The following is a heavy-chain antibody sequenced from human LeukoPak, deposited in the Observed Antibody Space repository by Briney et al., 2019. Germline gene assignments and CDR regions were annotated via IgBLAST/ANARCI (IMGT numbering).Heavy chain of an antibody. D-gene: IGHD3-10*01. CDR2: VYYSGST. CDR3: AGGRWTGRYYYGSGSYPTVFDY. V-gene: IGHV4-39*07. Sequence: SETLSLTCIVSDGSISSSSHFWGWMRQPPGKGLEWIGSVYYSGSTYYNPSLKSRVTISVDTSKNQFSLKLSSLTAADTAVYYCAGGRWTGRYYYGSGSYPTVFDYWGQGTLVTVSS. CDR1: DGSISSSSHF. J-gene: IGHJ4*02.